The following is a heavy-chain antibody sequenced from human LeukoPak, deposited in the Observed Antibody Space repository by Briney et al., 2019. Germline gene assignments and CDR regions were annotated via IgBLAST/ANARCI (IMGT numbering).Heavy chain of an antibody. CDR1: GYTFTGYY. Sequence: ASVKVSCKASGYTFTGYYMHWVRQATGQGLEWMGWMNPNSGNTGYAQKFQGRVTMTRNTSISTAYMELSSLRSEDTAVYYCARPARTGDLSFDPWGQGTLVTVSS. CDR2: MNPNSGNT. D-gene: IGHD7-27*01. CDR3: ARPARTGDLSFDP. V-gene: IGHV1-8*02. J-gene: IGHJ5*02.